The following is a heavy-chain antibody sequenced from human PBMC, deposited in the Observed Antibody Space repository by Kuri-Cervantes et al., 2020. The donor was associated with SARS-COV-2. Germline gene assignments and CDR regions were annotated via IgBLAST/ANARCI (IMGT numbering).Heavy chain of an antibody. V-gene: IGHV1-46*01. CDR1: GYTFTSYY. Sequence: ASVKVSCKASGYTFTSYYMHWVRQAPGQGLEWMGIINPSGGSTSYAQKFQGRVTMTEDTSTDTAYMELSSLRSEDTAVYYCAIHFDWLLYGAFDIWGQGTMVTVSS. CDR2: INPSGGST. D-gene: IGHD3-9*01. CDR3: AIHFDWLLYGAFDI. J-gene: IGHJ3*02.